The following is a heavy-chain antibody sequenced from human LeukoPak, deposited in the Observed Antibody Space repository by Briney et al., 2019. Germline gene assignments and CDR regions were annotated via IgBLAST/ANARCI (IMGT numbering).Heavy chain of an antibody. J-gene: IGHJ6*03. D-gene: IGHD2-15*01. Sequence: GGSLRLSCAASGFTFSSYWMSWVRQAPGKGLEWVANIKQDGSEKYYVDSVKGRFTISRDNAKNSLYLQMNSLRAEDTAVYYCARRGVVVAPPYYYYYMDVWGKGITVTVSS. CDR1: GFTFSSYW. CDR3: ARRGVVVAPPYYYYYMDV. V-gene: IGHV3-7*01. CDR2: IKQDGSEK.